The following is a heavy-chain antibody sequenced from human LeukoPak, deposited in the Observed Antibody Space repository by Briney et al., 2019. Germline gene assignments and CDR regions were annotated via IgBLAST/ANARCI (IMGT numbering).Heavy chain of an antibody. CDR3: LRESGAFCPFGY. Sequence: PSEILSLTCGVSGGSISSTNWWRWVRKSPGQGLEWIGEISLTGQTNYNPSLSGRVTMLLDESSNHLSLHLTSVTAADTATYYCLRESGAFCPFGYWGQGTLVIVPS. V-gene: IGHV4-4*02. CDR2: ISLTGQT. D-gene: IGHD1-26*01. J-gene: IGHJ4*02. CDR1: GGSISSTNW.